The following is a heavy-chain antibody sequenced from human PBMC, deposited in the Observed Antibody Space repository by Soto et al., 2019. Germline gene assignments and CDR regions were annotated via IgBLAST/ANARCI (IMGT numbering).Heavy chain of an antibody. J-gene: IGHJ6*02. D-gene: IGHD4-17*01. CDR3: ARIPTVTTGKYYYYYGMDV. CDR2: IYYSGST. Sequence: SETLSLTCTVSGGSISSYYWSWIRQPPEKGLEWIGYIYYSGSTNYNPSLKSRVTISVDTSKNQFSLKLSSVTAADTAVYYCARIPTVTTGKYYYYYGMDVWGQGTTVTVSS. V-gene: IGHV4-59*01. CDR1: GGSISSYY.